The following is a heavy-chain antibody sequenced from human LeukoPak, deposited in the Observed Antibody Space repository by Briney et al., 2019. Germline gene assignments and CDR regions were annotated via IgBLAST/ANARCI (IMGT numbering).Heavy chain of an antibody. CDR1: GASIGDYY. CDR2: IYAAET. V-gene: IGHV4-4*07. J-gene: IGHJ4*02. CDR3: ARHQGWLQWEY. D-gene: IGHD5-24*01. Sequence: SETLSLTCNVSGASIGDYYWSWIRQSAGKGLEWIGRIYAAETDFNPSLKSRLTMSIDTSKNQFSLKLRSVTAADTAVYYCARHQGWLQWEYWGQGTLVTVSS.